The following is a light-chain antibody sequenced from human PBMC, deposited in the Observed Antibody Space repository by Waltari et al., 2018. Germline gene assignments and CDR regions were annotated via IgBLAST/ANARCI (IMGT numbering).Light chain of an antibody. CDR3: NSYTGSSSWV. V-gene: IGLV2-14*01. CDR2: DVF. J-gene: IGLJ3*02. CDR1: SSDVGFYNY. Sequence: QSALTQPASVSGSPGPSITVSCTGTSSDVGFYNYVSWYQKHSSKAPKLIIYDVFERPSGVSNRFAGSKSGNTASPTISGLLAEDEADYYCNSYTGSSSWVFGGGTKLTVL.